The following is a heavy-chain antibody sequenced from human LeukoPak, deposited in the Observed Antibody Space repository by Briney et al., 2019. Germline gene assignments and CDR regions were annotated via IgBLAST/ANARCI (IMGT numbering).Heavy chain of an antibody. Sequence: GGSLRLSCAASGFTFSSYAMHWVRQAPGKGLEWVAVISYDGSNKYYADPVKGRFTISRDNSKNTLYLQMNSLRAEDTAVYYCARSNSGDSSGYYFGWFDPWGQGTLVTVSS. D-gene: IGHD3-22*01. CDR1: GFTFSSYA. J-gene: IGHJ5*02. V-gene: IGHV3-30-3*01. CDR3: ARSNSGDSSGYYFGWFDP. CDR2: ISYDGSNK.